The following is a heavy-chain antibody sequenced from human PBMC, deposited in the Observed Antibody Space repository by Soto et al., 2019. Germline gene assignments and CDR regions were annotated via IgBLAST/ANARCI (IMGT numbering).Heavy chain of an antibody. CDR1: GYTFTSYG. D-gene: IGHD1-7*01. V-gene: IGHV1-18*01. CDR3: ARDRGYNWNYGWFDP. CDR2: ISAYNGNT. J-gene: IGHJ5*02. Sequence: QVQLVQSGAEVKKPGASVKVSCKASGYTFTSYGISWMRQAPGQGLEWLGRISAYNGNTNYAQKLQGRVTMSTDTSTSTAYMELRSLRSDDTAVYYCARDRGYNWNYGWFDPWGQGTLDTVSS.